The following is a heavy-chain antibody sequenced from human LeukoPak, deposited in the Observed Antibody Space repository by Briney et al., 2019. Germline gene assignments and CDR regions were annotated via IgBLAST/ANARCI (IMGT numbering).Heavy chain of an antibody. J-gene: IGHJ4*02. D-gene: IGHD3-22*01. CDR3: ARYYYDSSGYPASFDY. CDR1: GGSISSYY. CDR2: IYYSGST. V-gene: IGHV4-59*01. Sequence: SETLSLTCTVSGGSISSYYWSWIRQPPGKGLEWIGYIYYSGSTNYNPPLKSRVTISVDTSKNQFSLKLSSVTAADTAVYYCARYYYDSSGYPASFDYWGQGTLVTVSS.